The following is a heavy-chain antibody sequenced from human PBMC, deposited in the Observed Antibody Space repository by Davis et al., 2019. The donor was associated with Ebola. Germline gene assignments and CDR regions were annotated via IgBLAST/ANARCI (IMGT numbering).Heavy chain of an antibody. CDR1: GFTFSSYS. Sequence: GESLKISCAASGFTFSSYSMNWVRQAPGKGLEWVSYISSSSSTIYYADSVKGRFTISRDNAKNSLYLQMNSLRDEDTAVYYCAGSRDGMDVWGKGTTVTVSS. J-gene: IGHJ6*04. D-gene: IGHD2-2*01. CDR2: ISSSSSTI. V-gene: IGHV3-48*02. CDR3: AGSRDGMDV.